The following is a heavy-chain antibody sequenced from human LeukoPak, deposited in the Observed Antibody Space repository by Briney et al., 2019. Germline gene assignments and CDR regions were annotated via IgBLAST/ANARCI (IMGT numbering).Heavy chain of an antibody. CDR3: ARGLESCSSGSCFKD. D-gene: IGHD2-15*01. CDR1: GFTFNNYE. CDR2: IYSSGST. J-gene: IGHJ4*02. V-gene: IGHV3-53*01. Sequence: GGSLRLSCGASGFTFNNYEMNWVRQAPGKGLEWVSLIYSSGSTYYTASVKGRFTISRDHSKNTLYLQMNSLRAEDAALYYCARGLESCSSGSCFKDWGQGTLVTVSS.